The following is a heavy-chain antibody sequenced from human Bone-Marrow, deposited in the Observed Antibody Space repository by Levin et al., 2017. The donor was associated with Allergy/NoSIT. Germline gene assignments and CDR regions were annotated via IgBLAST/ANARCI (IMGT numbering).Heavy chain of an antibody. D-gene: IGHD5-12*01. CDR2: ISDSGGAA. CDR1: GFTFPTYV. V-gene: IGHV3-23*01. CDR3: AKGRGYSAYDFDY. Sequence: GGSLRLSCAASGFTFPTYVMSWVRQAPGMGLEWVAGISDSGGAAYYADSVKGRFTISRDSPKHTLVLEMSSLRVEDTAVYYCAKGRGYSAYDFDYWGQGTVVTVSS. J-gene: IGHJ4*02.